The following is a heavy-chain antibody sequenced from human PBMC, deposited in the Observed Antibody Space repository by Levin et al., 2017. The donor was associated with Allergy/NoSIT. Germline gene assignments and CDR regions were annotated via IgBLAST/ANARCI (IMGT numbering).Heavy chain of an antibody. V-gene: IGHV4-39*01. CDR2: VFNSAST. J-gene: IGHJ6*03. Sequence: SETLSLTCTVSGGSIRSDSYYWGWIRQPPGTGLEWIGGVFNSASTYYNPSLRGRVTISVDTSKNQFSLKLTSVTAADAAVYYCARTPRAVTTIIYYYYMDVWGKGTTVTVSS. CDR1: GGSIRSDSYY. CDR3: ARTPRAVTTIIYYYYMDV. D-gene: IGHD4-11*01.